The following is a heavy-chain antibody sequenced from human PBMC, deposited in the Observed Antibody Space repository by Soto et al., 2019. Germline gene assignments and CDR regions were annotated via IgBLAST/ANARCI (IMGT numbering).Heavy chain of an antibody. J-gene: IGHJ3*02. CDR3: ARDYVKGLLSLIGAFDI. D-gene: IGHD3-10*01. CDR2: MYQRGST. CDR1: GVSVSSSNW. Sequence: QVQLEESGPGLVKPSGTLSLTCAVSGVSVSSSNWWSWVRQPIGKGLEWVGEMYQRGSTNYNPSLKSRVTISEVSVKYQFSLRLNSVTVADTAVYYCARDYVKGLLSLIGAFDISCQGTMVTVSS. V-gene: IGHV4-4*02.